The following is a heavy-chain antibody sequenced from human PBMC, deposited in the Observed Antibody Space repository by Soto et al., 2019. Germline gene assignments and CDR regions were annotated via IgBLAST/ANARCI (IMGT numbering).Heavy chain of an antibody. J-gene: IGHJ6*03. CDR2: IYYIGST. Sequence: ALVAQCHPKTVAYGSSRDFYCRWIRKPPEKGLEWIGYIYYIGSTNYNPSLKSRVTISVDTSKNQFSLKLSSVTAADTAVYYCARAVGGYCSSTSCYAGVGDYYYYYYMDVWGKGTTVTVSS. D-gene: IGHD2-2*01. CDR3: ARAVGGYCSSTSCYAGVGDYYYYYYMDV. V-gene: IGHV4-59*01. CDR1: YGSSRDFY.